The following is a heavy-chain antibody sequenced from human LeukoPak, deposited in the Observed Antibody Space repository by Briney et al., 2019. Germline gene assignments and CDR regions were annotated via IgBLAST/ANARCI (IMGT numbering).Heavy chain of an antibody. CDR1: GGSISSYY. V-gene: IGHV4-39*01. Sequence: SETLSLTCTVSGGSISSYYWGWIRQPPGKGLEWIGSIYYSGSTYYNPSLKSRVTISVDTSKNQFSLKLSSVTAADTAVYYCARPVSIEGTYYFDYWGQGTLVTVSS. D-gene: IGHD2/OR15-2a*01. CDR2: IYYSGST. J-gene: IGHJ4*02. CDR3: ARPVSIEGTYYFDY.